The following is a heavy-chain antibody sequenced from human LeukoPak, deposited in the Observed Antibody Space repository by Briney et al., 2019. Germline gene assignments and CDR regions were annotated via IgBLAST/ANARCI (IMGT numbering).Heavy chain of an antibody. CDR2: IYYSGST. CDR1: GGSFSGYY. J-gene: IGHJ4*02. V-gene: IGHV4-34*01. D-gene: IGHD6-19*01. Sequence: SETLSLTCAVYGGSFSGYYWSWIRQPPGKGLEWIGSIYYSGSTYYNPSLKSRVTISVDTSKNQFSLKLSSVTAADTAVYYCARLCIAVAGTWIDYWGQGTLVTVSS. CDR3: ARLCIAVAGTWIDY.